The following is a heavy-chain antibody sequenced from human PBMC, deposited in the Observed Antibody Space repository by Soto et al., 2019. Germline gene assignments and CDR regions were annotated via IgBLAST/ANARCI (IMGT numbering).Heavy chain of an antibody. CDR3: AREGSIAVATPAY. CDR2: ISSSSSYI. Sequence: EVQLVESGGGLVKPGGSLRLSCAASGFTFSSYSMNWVRQAPGKGLEWVSSISSSSSYIYYADSVKGRFTISRDNDKNSLYLQMNSLRAEDTAVYYCAREGSIAVATPAYWGQGTLVTVSS. D-gene: IGHD6-19*01. J-gene: IGHJ4*02. V-gene: IGHV3-21*01. CDR1: GFTFSSYS.